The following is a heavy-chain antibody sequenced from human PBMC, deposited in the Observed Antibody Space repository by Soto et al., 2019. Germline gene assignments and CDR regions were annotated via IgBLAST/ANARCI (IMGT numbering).Heavy chain of an antibody. J-gene: IGHJ4*02. Sequence: EVQLVESGGGLVQPGGSLRLSCAASGFTFSSYWISWVRQAPGKGLEWVANIKQDGSEKYYVDSVKGRFTISRDNAKNSLYLQMSSLRAEDTAVYYCARWGTIFGVVIVGQDYWGQGPLVTVSS. D-gene: IGHD3-3*01. CDR2: IKQDGSEK. CDR3: ARWGTIFGVVIVGQDY. CDR1: GFTFSSYW. V-gene: IGHV3-7*03.